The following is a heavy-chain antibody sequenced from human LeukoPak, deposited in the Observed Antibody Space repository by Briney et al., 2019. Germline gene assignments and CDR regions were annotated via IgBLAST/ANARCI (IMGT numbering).Heavy chain of an antibody. CDR1: GFTFSSYS. CDR2: ISSSSSYI. V-gene: IGHV3-21*01. Sequence: GGSLRLSCAASGFTFSSYSMNWVRQAPGKGLEWVSSISSSSSYIYYADSVKGRFTISRDNAKNSLYLQMNSLRAEDTAVYYCARETADVDTVYFDYWGQGTLVTVSS. J-gene: IGHJ4*02. CDR3: ARETADVDTVYFDY. D-gene: IGHD5-18*01.